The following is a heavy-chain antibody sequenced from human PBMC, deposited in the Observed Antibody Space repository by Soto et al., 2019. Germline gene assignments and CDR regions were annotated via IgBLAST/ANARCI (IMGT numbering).Heavy chain of an antibody. D-gene: IGHD6-13*01. Sequence: EVQLLESGGGLVQPGGSLRLSCAASGVTFSSYAMNWVRQTPGKGLEWVSIISGGGGSAYYADSVKGRFSISRDNSKNTLYLQMNSLRAEHTAVYYCAKVGSSWYSHFDYWGQGTLVTVSS. CDR2: ISGGGGSA. J-gene: IGHJ4*02. CDR3: AKVGSSWYSHFDY. CDR1: GVTFSSYA. V-gene: IGHV3-23*01.